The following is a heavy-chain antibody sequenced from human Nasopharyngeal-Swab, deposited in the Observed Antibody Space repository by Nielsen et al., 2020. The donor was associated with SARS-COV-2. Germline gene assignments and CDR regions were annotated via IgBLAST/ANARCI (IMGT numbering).Heavy chain of an antibody. Sequence: SVKVSCKDSGGTFSSYAISWVRQAPGQGLEWMGGIIPIFGTANYAQKFQGRVTITADESTSTAYMELSSLRSEDTAVYYCARGSETHDYSNYVFNVYYYYMDVWGKGTTVTVSS. V-gene: IGHV1-69*13. CDR3: ARGSETHDYSNYVFNVYYYYMDV. CDR2: IIPIFGTA. D-gene: IGHD4-11*01. CDR1: GGTFSSYA. J-gene: IGHJ6*03.